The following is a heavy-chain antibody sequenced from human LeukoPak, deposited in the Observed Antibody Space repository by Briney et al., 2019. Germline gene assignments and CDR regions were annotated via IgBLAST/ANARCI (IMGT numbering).Heavy chain of an antibody. J-gene: IGHJ4*02. CDR3: ARTDYGDYSYYFDY. D-gene: IGHD4-17*01. V-gene: IGHV1-18*01. CDR1: GYTFSNYG. CDR2: ISAYNGNT. Sequence: GASVKVSCKASGYTFSNYGISWMRQAPGQGLEWMGWISAYNGNTNYAQKLQGRVTMTTDTSTSTAYMELRSLRSDDTAVYYCARTDYGDYSYYFDYWGQGTLVTVSS.